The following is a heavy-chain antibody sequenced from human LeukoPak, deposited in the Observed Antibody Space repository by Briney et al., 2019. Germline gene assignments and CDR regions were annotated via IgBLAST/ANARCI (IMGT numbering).Heavy chain of an antibody. CDR3: ARDLVVATGPDY. Sequence: GGSLRLSCAASGFTLSSYWMHWVRQAPGKGLVWVSRINNDGSSTNYADSAKGRFTISRDNAKNTLYLQMNSLRAEDTAVYYCARDLVVATGPDYWGQGTLVTVSS. J-gene: IGHJ4*02. D-gene: IGHD5-12*01. CDR1: GFTLSSYW. V-gene: IGHV3-74*01. CDR2: INNDGSST.